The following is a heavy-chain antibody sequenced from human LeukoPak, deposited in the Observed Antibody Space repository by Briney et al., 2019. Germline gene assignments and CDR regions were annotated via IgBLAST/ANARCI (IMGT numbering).Heavy chain of an antibody. J-gene: IGHJ4*02. D-gene: IGHD3-9*01. CDR3: ARGPLGMTGYWPLGY. V-gene: IGHV3-33*01. Sequence: GGSLRLSCAASGFSFSSYGMHWVRQAPGKGLEWVAVIWYDGSNKYYADSVKGRFTISRNNSKNTLYLQMNSLRAEDTAVYYCARGPLGMTGYWPLGYWGQGTLVTVSS. CDR2: IWYDGSNK. CDR1: GFSFSSYG.